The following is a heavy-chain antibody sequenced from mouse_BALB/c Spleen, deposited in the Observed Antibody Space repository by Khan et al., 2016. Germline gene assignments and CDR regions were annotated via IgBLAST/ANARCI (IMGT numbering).Heavy chain of an antibody. Sequence: VQLQESGPGLVKPSQSLFLACSITGFPITSGYYWFWIRQSPGNPLEWLGYITHTGPTFYNPSHQSCSTITRETSKNQFLLQLNTVTTEDTAKDYWAGDNYGYWYYDDWGAGTTESVAS. CDR3: AGDNYGYWYYDD. CDR2: ITHTGPT. D-gene: IGHD1-1*01. CDR1: GFPITSGYY. J-gene: IGHJ1*01. V-gene: IGHV12-3*02.